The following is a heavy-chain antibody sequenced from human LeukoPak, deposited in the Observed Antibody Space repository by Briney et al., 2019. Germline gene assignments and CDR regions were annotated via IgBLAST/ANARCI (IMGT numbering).Heavy chain of an antibody. J-gene: IGHJ4*02. CDR2: ISSRGSTI. CDR3: ARVRYYYDSSGYYLADY. Sequence: GGSLRLSCAASGFTFSDYYMSWIRQAPGKGLEWVSYISSRGSTIYYADSVKGRFTISRDNAKNSLYLQMNSLRAEDTAVYYCARVRYYYDSSGYYLADYWGQGTLVTVSS. D-gene: IGHD3-22*01. V-gene: IGHV3-11*01. CDR1: GFTFSDYY.